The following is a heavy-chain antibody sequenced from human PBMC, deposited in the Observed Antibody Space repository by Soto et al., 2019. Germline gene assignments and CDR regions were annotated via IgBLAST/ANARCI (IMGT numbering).Heavy chain of an antibody. Sequence: SETLSLTCTVSGGSISSYYWSWIRQPPGKGLEWIGYIYYSGSTNYNPSLKSRVTISVDTSKNQFSLKLSSVTAADTAVYYCARSIGDFWSGLDWFDPWGQGTLVTVS. V-gene: IGHV4-59*01. D-gene: IGHD3-3*01. CDR2: IYYSGST. CDR3: ARSIGDFWSGLDWFDP. CDR1: GGSISSYY. J-gene: IGHJ5*02.